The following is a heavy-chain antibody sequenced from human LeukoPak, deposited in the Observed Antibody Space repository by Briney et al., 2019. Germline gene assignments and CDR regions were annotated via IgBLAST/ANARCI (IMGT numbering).Heavy chain of an antibody. D-gene: IGHD1-14*01. V-gene: IGHV4-61*09. Sequence: SQTLSLTCSVPGGSISSGRFYWNSIRQPAGTGLEWLGHVYSSGSAKYNPSLKSRVTISLDTSKNQFSLKLISVTADDTAVYYCSRGPENPLNWYFDLWGRGTLVTVSS. CDR2: VYSSGSA. J-gene: IGHJ2*01. CDR3: SRGPENPLNWYFDL. CDR1: GGSISSGRFY.